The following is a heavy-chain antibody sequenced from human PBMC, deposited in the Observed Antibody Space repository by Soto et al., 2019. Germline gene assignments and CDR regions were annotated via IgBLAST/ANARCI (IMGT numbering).Heavy chain of an antibody. CDR1: GYTFNSYG. Sequence: QVQLVQSGAEVKKPGASVKVSCKASGYTFNSYGISWQRQAPGQGLEWMGWISAYDGDTKYAQKFQGRVTMTTDTSTSTANIEVRSLRSDDTAVYYCARSSGTSYIWFDHWGQGTLVNVSS. CDR3: ARSSGTSYIWFDH. CDR2: ISAYDGDT. V-gene: IGHV1-18*01. J-gene: IGHJ5*02. D-gene: IGHD1-26*01.